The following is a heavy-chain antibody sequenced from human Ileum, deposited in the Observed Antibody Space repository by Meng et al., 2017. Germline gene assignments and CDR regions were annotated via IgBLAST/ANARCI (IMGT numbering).Heavy chain of an antibody. J-gene: IGHJ5*02. CDR2: INSDGGGG. Sequence: VVSGVGLVPPGGSLRLSVSTSGFTFRDLYMHWVRHAPGKGLEWVSRINSDGGGGTYADFVKGRFTISRDNAKNTLYLQMYSLTVDDTAIYYCVCFGGFSGFDPWGQGTLVTVSS. D-gene: IGHD3-10*01. CDR1: GFTFRDLY. V-gene: IGHV3-74*01. CDR3: VCFGGFSGFDP.